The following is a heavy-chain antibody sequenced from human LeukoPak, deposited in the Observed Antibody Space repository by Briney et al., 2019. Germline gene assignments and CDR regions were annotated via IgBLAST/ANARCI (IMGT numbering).Heavy chain of an antibody. J-gene: IGHJ4*02. Sequence: ASVKVSCKASGYTFSDYAMNWVRQAPGQGLEWMGWINTNTGNPTYAQGFTGRFVFSLDTSVSTAYLQISSLKAEDTAVYYCARDRPITGYSSSWYQEFDYWGQGTLVTVSS. CDR1: GYTFSDYA. V-gene: IGHV7-4-1*02. CDR3: ARDRPITGYSSSWYQEFDY. CDR2: INTNTGNP. D-gene: IGHD6-13*01.